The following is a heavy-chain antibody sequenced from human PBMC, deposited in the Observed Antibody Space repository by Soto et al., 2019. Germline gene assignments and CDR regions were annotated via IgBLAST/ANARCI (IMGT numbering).Heavy chain of an antibody. J-gene: IGHJ6*02. V-gene: IGHV4-31*03. D-gene: IGHD4-17*01. CDR1: GGPITNY. Sequence: QVQLQESGPGLVKPSQTLSLTCTVSGGPITNYWSWIRQHPGKGLAWIGYIYDSGSTYYNPSLKSRVTMSLDTSKNQLSLKLTAVTAADTAVYYCARVNLDYVTGMDVWGQGTTVTVSS. CDR3: ARVNLDYVTGMDV. CDR2: IYDSGST.